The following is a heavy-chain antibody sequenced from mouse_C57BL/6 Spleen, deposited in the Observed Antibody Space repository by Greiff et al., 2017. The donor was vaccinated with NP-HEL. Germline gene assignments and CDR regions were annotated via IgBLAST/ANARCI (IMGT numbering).Heavy chain of an antibody. CDR1: GYTFTDYE. D-gene: IGHD1-1*01. Sequence: QVQLKESGAELVRPGASVTLSCKASGYTFTDYEMHWVKQTPVHGLEWIGAIDPETGGTAYNQKFKGKAILTADKSSSTAYMELRSLTSEDSAVYYCTRDYGSGFDYWGQGTTLTVSS. CDR3: TRDYGSGFDY. J-gene: IGHJ2*01. CDR2: IDPETGGT. V-gene: IGHV1-15*01.